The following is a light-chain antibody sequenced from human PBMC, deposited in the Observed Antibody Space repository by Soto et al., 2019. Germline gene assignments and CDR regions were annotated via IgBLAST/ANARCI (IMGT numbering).Light chain of an antibody. Sequence: EIVVTQCPGTLSLSPGERATLSCGGSQSVRSSLLAWYQQKPGQAPRLLIYTASTRATGIPDRFSGGGSGTDFTLTITRLEPEDFAVYYCQQFASWPLTFGGGTKVDIK. CDR2: TAS. J-gene: IGKJ4*01. V-gene: IGKV3-20*01. CDR1: QSVRSSL. CDR3: QQFASWPLT.